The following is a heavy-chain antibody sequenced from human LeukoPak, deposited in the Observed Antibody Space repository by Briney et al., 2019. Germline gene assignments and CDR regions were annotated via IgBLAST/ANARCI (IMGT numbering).Heavy chain of an antibody. Sequence: GGSLRLSCAASGFTVSSNYMSWVRQAPGKGLEWVSVIYSGSSTYYADSVKGRFTISRDNAKDSLYLQMNSLRAEDTAVYYCAELGITMIGGVWGKGTTVTISS. CDR2: IYSGSST. J-gene: IGHJ6*04. CDR1: GFTVSSNY. V-gene: IGHV3-53*01. D-gene: IGHD3-10*02. CDR3: AELGITMIGGV.